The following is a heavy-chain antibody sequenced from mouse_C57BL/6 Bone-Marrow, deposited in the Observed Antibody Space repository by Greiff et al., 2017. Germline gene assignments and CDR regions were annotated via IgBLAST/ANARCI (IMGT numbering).Heavy chain of an antibody. J-gene: IGHJ3*01. Sequence: QVQLQQPGAELVMPGASVKLSCTASGYTFTSYWMHWVKQRPGQGLEWIGEIDPSDSYTNYNQKFKGKSTLTVDKSSSTAYMQLSSLTSEDSAVYYCARPIYYGYDEWFADWGQGTLVTVSA. V-gene: IGHV1-69*01. CDR2: IDPSDSYT. D-gene: IGHD2-2*01. CDR3: ARPIYYGYDEWFAD. CDR1: GYTFTSYW.